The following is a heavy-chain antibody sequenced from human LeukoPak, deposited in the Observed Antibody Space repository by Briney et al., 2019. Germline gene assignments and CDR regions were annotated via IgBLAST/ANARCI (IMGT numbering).Heavy chain of an antibody. Sequence: ASVKVSCKASGYTFTGYYMHWARQAPGQGLEWMGRINPNSGGTNYAQKFQGRVTMTRDTSISTAYMELSRLRSDDTAVYYCARVIVVVPAAYYYYYGMDVWGQGTTVTVSS. CDR2: INPNSGGT. D-gene: IGHD2-2*01. V-gene: IGHV1-2*06. J-gene: IGHJ6*02. CDR3: ARVIVVVPAAYYYYYGMDV. CDR1: GYTFTGYY.